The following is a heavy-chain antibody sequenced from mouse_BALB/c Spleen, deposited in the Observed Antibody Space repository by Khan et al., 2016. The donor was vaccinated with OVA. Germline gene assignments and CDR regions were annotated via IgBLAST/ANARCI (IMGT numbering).Heavy chain of an antibody. CDR1: GYTFTNDG. CDR2: INTYTGEP. V-gene: IGHV9-3-1*01. CDR3: ARPPYFSYVLVY. J-gene: IGHJ4*01. D-gene: IGHD2-10*01. Sequence: QIQLVQSGPELKKPGETVKISCKASGYTFTNDGMNWVKQAPGKGLKWMGWINTYTGEPTYADDFKGRFAFSLETSASTAYLQIHNLTNEDTATYFCARPPYFSYVLVYWGQGTSVTVSS.